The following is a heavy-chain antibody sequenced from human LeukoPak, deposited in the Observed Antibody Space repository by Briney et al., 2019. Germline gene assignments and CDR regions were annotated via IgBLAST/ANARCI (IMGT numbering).Heavy chain of an antibody. V-gene: IGHV3-30*02. D-gene: IGHD1-14*01. CDR2: IRYDGSNK. CDR1: GFTFSSYG. CDR3: AKDRYERLDP. J-gene: IGHJ5*02. Sequence: GSLRLSCAASGFTFSSYGMHWVRQAPGKGLEWVAFIRYDGSNKYYADSAKGGFTISRDNSKNTLYLQMNSLRAEDTAVYYCAKDRYERLDPWGQGTLVTVSS.